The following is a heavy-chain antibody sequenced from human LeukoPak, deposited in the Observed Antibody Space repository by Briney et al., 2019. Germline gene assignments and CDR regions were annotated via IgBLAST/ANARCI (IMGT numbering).Heavy chain of an antibody. V-gene: IGHV1-2*02. CDR2: INPNSGGT. CDR1: GYTFTGYY. D-gene: IGHD5-12*01. CDR3: ARDRDGSGWWLPFDY. Sequence: GASVKVSCKASGYTFTGYYMHWVRQAPGQGLEWMGWINPNSGGTNYAQKFQGRVTMTRDTSISTAYMELSRLRSDDTAVYYCARDRDGSGWWLPFDYWGQGNLVTVSS. J-gene: IGHJ4*02.